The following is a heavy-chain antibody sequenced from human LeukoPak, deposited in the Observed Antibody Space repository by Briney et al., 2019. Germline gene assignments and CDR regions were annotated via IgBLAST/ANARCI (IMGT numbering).Heavy chain of an antibody. D-gene: IGHD1-26*01. CDR1: GFTFSSYA. CDR2: ISGSGGST. CDR3: AKSPDGGRLFHFDY. J-gene: IGHJ4*02. V-gene: IGHV3-23*01. Sequence: GGSLRLSCAASGFTFSSYAMSWVRQAPGKGLEWVSVISGSGGSTYSADSVKGRFTISRDNSKNTLYLQMNSLRAEDTAVYFCAKSPDGGRLFHFDYWGQGTLVTVSS.